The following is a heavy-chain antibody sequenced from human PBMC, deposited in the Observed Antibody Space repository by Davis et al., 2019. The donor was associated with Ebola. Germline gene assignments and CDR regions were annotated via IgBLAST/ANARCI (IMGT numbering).Heavy chain of an antibody. J-gene: IGHJ4*02. Sequence: SETLSLTCTVPGGSFSSYYWSWIRQPPGKGLEWIGYIYYSGSTNYNPSLKSRVTISVDTSYNQFSLKLSSVTAADTAVYYCARRYYDSSGYYYYFDYWGQGTLVTVSS. CDR3: ARRYYDSSGYYYYFDY. V-gene: IGHV4-59*08. CDR2: IYYSGST. CDR1: GGSFSSYY. D-gene: IGHD3-22*01.